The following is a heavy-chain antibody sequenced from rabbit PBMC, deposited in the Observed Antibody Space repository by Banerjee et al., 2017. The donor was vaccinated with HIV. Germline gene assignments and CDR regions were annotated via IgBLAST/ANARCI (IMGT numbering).Heavy chain of an antibody. CDR3: ARDTASSFSSYGMDL. D-gene: IGHD8-1*01. CDR1: GFSFSNKAV. Sequence: QEQLVESGGGLVKPGASLTLTCKASGFSFSNKAVMCWVRQAPGKGLEWIACINVITGKAVYASWAKGRFTISKTSSTTVTLRMSRLTAADTATYFCARDTASSFSSYGMDLWGQGTLVTVS. V-gene: IGHV1S45*01. CDR2: INVITGKA. J-gene: IGHJ6*01.